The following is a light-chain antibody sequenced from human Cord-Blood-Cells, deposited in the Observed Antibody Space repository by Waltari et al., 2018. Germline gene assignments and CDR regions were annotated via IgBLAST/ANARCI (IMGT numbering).Light chain of an antibody. J-gene: IGKJ2*01. CDR3: QQRSNWLYT. CDR1: QSVSSY. V-gene: IGKV3-11*01. CDR2: DAS. Sequence: EIVLTQSPATLPLSPGERAPLSCRASQSVSSYLAWYQQKPGQAPRLLIYDASNRATGIPARFSGSGSGTDFTLTISSLEPEDFAVYYCQQRSNWLYTFGQGTKLEIK.